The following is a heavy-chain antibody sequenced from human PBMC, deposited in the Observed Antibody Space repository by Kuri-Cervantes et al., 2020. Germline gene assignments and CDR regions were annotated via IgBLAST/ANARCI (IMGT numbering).Heavy chain of an antibody. V-gene: IGHV4-4*07. CDR1: GGSINHYY. CDR3: ARTSYGSGSLYDY. CDR2: IYTSGST. Sequence: SETLSLTCTVSGGSINHYYWNWIRQSAGKGLEWIGRIYTSGSTNYNPSLKSRVTISVDKSKNQFSLKLSSVTAADTAVYYCARTSYGSGSLYDYWGQGTLVTVSS. J-gene: IGHJ4*02. D-gene: IGHD3-10*01.